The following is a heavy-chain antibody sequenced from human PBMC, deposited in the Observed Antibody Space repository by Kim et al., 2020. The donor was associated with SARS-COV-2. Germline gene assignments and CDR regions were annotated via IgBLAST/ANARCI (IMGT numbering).Heavy chain of an antibody. CDR3: ARTSITVAGTVY. Sequence: SETLSLTCTVSGGSITSSGYYWGWIRQPPGKGLEWIGSTYYSGSSYNNPSLKSRVTISVDTFKNHFSLKLSSVTAADTAVYYCARTSITVAGTVYWGQGTLVTVSA. D-gene: IGHD6-19*01. CDR2: TYYSGSS. V-gene: IGHV4-39*07. CDR1: GGSITSSGYY. J-gene: IGHJ4*02.